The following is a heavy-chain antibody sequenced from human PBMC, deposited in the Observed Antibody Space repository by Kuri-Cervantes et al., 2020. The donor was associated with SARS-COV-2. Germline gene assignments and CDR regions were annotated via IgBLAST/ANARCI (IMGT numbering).Heavy chain of an antibody. CDR2: IWYDGSNK. V-gene: IGHV3-33*01. Sequence: GESLKISCAASGFTFSSYGMHWVRQAPGKGLEWVAVIWYDGSNKYYADSVKGRFTISRDNSKNTLYLQMNSLRAEDTAVYYCARVYYYDSSGYPTDDYYYGMDVWGQGTTVTVSS. CDR1: GFTFSSYG. CDR3: ARVYYYDSSGYPTDDYYYGMDV. D-gene: IGHD3-22*01. J-gene: IGHJ6*02.